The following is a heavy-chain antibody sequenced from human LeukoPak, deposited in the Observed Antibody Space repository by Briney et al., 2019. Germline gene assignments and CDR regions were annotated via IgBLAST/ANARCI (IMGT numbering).Heavy chain of an antibody. D-gene: IGHD6-19*01. J-gene: IGHJ4*02. CDR1: VYTFTSYG. V-gene: IGHV1-18*01. CDR3: ARGVQAVAGTPVDY. CDR2: ISAYNGNT. Sequence: ASVKVSCKASVYTFTSYGISWVRQAPGQGLEWIGWISAYNGNTNYAQKLQGRVTMTTDTSTSTAYMELRSLRSDDTAVYYCARGVQAVAGTPVDYWGQGTLVTVSS.